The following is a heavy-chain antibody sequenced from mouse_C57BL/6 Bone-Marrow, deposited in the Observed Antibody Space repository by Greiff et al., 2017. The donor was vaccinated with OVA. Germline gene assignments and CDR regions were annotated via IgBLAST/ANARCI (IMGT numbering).Heavy chain of an antibody. J-gene: IGHJ4*01. V-gene: IGHV5-17*01. CDR3: ASAYCYAMDY. CDR2: ISSGSSTI. D-gene: IGHD1-1*01. Sequence: EVQLVASGGGLVKPGGSLKLSCAASGFTFSDYGMHWVRQAPEKGLEWVAYISSGSSTIYYADTVKGRFTISRDNAKNTLFLQMTSLRSEDTARYYSASAYCYAMDYWGQGTSVTVSS. CDR1: GFTFSDYG.